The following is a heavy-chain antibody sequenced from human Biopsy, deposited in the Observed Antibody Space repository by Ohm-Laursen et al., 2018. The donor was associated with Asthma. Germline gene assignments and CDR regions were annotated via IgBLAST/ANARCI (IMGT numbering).Heavy chain of an antibody. Sequence: SLRLSCAASGTHFGSYNMHWARQAPGKGLEWVAVISYDGSNKYYADSVKGRFTISRDNSKNTLYLQMNSLRAEDTAVYYCAKGFSSTSCYGICYYYVMDVWGQGTTVTVSS. CDR1: GTHFGSYN. D-gene: IGHD2-2*01. V-gene: IGHV3-30-3*01. CDR3: AKGFSSTSCYGICYYYVMDV. J-gene: IGHJ6*02. CDR2: ISYDGSNK.